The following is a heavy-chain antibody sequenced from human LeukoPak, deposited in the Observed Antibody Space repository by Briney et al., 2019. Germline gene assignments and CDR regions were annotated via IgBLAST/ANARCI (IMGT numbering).Heavy chain of an antibody. CDR2: IYRDGSI. J-gene: IGHJ4*02. CDR1: GFTVSSTH. D-gene: IGHD2-15*01. CDR3: AKGPLMELAATTWDY. Sequence: GGSLRLSCAASGFTVSSTHMSWVRQAPGKGLEWVSLIYRDGSIHYADSVKGRFTISRDNSKNTLYLQMNSLRAEDTAVYYCAKGPLMELAATTWDYWGQGTLVTVSS. V-gene: IGHV3-53*01.